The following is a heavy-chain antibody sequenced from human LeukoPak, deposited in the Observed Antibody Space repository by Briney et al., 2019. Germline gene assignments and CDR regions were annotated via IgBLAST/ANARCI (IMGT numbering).Heavy chain of an antibody. CDR1: GGSISSGDYY. CDR2: IYYSGST. Sequence: PSQTLSLTCTVSGGSISSGDYYWSWIRQPPGKGLEWIGYIYYSGSTYYNPSLKSRVTISVDTSKNQFSLKLSSVTAADTAVYYCARRYCSSTSCQLDYWGQGTLVTVSS. CDR3: ARRYCSSTSCQLDY. V-gene: IGHV4-30-4*01. D-gene: IGHD2-2*01. J-gene: IGHJ4*02.